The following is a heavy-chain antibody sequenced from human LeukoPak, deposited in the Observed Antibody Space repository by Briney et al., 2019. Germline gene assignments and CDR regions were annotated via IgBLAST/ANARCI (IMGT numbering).Heavy chain of an antibody. CDR3: AKVRGIQLWPTYYFDY. CDR2: ISGSGGST. Sequence: PGGSLRLSCAASGFTFSSYAMSWVRQAPGKGLEWVSAISGSGGSTYYADSVKGRFTISRDNSKNTLYLQMNSLRAEDTAVYYCAKVRGIQLWPTYYFDYWGQGTLVTVSS. D-gene: IGHD5-18*01. J-gene: IGHJ4*02. V-gene: IGHV3-23*01. CDR1: GFTFSSYA.